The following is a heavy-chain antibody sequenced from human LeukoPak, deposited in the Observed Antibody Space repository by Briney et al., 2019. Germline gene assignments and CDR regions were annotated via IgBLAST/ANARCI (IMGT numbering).Heavy chain of an antibody. CDR2: IIPIFGTA. CDR3: ARGRGYYPQLDY. D-gene: IGHD3-22*01. CDR1: GGTFSSYA. V-gene: IGHV1-69*06. Sequence: ASVKVSCKASGGTFSSYAISWVRQAPGQGLEWMGGIIPIFGTANYAQKFQGRVTITADTSTSTAYMELRSLRSDDTAVYYCARGRGYYPQLDYWGQGTLVTVSS. J-gene: IGHJ4*02.